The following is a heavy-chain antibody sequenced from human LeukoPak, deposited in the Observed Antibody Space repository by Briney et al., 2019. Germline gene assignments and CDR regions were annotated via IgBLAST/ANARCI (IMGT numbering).Heavy chain of an antibody. J-gene: IGHJ5*02. Sequence: SETLSLTCTVSGGSISSYYWSWIRQPAGKGLEWIGRIYTSGSTNYNPSLKSRVTISVDTSKNQFSLKLSSVTAADTAVYYCARGSDYYDSSGYYQNWFDPWGQGTLVSVSS. CDR3: ARGSDYYDSSGYYQNWFDP. CDR2: IYTSGST. V-gene: IGHV4-4*07. D-gene: IGHD3-22*01. CDR1: GGSISSYY.